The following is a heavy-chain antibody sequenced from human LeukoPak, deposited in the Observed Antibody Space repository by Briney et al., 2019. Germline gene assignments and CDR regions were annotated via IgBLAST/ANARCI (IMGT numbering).Heavy chain of an antibody. CDR1: GYTFTGYY. CDR3: AREGGGIAAAGTGLYYYGMDV. J-gene: IGHJ6*02. D-gene: IGHD6-13*01. V-gene: IGHV1-2*02. Sequence: GASVKVSFKASGYTFTGYYMHWVRQAPGQGLEWMGWINPNSGGTNYAQKFQGRVTMTRDTSISTAYMELSRLRSDDTAVYYCAREGGGIAAAGTGLYYYGMDVWGQGTTVTVS. CDR2: INPNSGGT.